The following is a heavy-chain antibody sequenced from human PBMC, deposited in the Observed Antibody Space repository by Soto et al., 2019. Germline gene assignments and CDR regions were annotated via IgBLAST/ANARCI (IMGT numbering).Heavy chain of an antibody. CDR1: GYTFTNYD. Sequence: AASVKVSCKASGYTFTNYDINWVRQATGQGLEWMGWMNPNSGNTSYAQKFQGRVTMTRDTSITTAYMELSSLTSEDTAVYYCARGQSWYFYGSESYSYWGQGTRVTASS. D-gene: IGHD3-10*01. J-gene: IGHJ4*02. V-gene: IGHV1-8*01. CDR3: ARGQSWYFYGSESYSY. CDR2: MNPNSGNT.